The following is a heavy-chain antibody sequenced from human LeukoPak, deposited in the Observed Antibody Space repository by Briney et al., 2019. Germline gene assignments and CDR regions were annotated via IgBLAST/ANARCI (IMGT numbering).Heavy chain of an antibody. CDR2: IRSKANSYAT. V-gene: IGHV3-73*01. D-gene: IGHD6-19*01. CDR1: GFTFSGSA. CDR3: TRHFWAAVAGQDVVYYMDV. J-gene: IGHJ6*03. Sequence: PGGSLRLSCAASGFTFSGSAMHWVRQASGKGLEWVGRIRSKANSYATAYAASVKGRFTISRDDSKNTAYLQMNSLKTEDTAVYYCTRHFWAAVAGQDVVYYMDVWGKGTTVTISS.